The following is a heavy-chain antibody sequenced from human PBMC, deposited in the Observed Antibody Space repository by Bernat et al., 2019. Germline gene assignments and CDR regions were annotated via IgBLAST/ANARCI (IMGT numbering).Heavy chain of an antibody. D-gene: IGHD1-26*01. CDR1: GFTFSNAW. J-gene: IGHJ6*02. V-gene: IGHV3-15*07. CDR2: IKSKTDGGTT. CDR3: TTVGSGGPLGGMDV. Sequence: EVQLVESGGGLVKPGGSLRLSCAASGFTFSNAWMNWVRQAPGKGLDWVGRIKSKTDGGTTDYAAPVNDRFTISTDDSQNTLYLQMNSLKTEDTAVYYCTTVGSGGPLGGMDVWGQGTTVTVSS.